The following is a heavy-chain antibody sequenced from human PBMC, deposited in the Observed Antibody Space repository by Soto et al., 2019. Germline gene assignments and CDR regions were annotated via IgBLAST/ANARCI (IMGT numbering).Heavy chain of an antibody. V-gene: IGHV1-18*01. CDR3: XXXXPDDYDGSGYYPFDH. Sequence: QVQLVQSGAEVKKPGASVKVSCRASGYSFTRYGFSWVRQAPGQGLEWMGWISAYNGDTNYAQKLQGRVTMTTDTSTKTAYXXXRSLXXXXXXXXXXXXXXPDDYDGSGYYPFDHWGQGXXVTVSS. J-gene: IGHJ5*02. CDR2: ISAYNGDT. CDR1: GYSFTRYG. D-gene: IGHD3-22*01.